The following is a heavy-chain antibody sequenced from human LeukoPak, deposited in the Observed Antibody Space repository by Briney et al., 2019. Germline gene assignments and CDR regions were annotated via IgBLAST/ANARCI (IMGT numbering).Heavy chain of an antibody. Sequence: GGSLRLSCVASGFTFSNHAMNWVRQAPGEGLEWVSVISGGGETSYYADSVKGRFTISRDNSKNTIYLQMNSLGAEDTAVYYCVKGLRSYGYSFFDYWGQGSLVTVSS. CDR2: ISGGGETS. V-gene: IGHV3-23*01. CDR3: VKGLRSYGYSFFDY. D-gene: IGHD5-18*01. CDR1: GFTFSNHA. J-gene: IGHJ4*02.